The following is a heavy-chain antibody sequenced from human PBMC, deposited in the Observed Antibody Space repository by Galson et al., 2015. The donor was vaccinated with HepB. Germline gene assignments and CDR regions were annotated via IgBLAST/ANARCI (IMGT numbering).Heavy chain of an antibody. CDR3: ARVVVLSGTRLGEEDLDA. CDR2: ISYDGRNI. D-gene: IGHD1-26*01. V-gene: IGHV3-30*03. J-gene: IGHJ5*02. Sequence: SLRLSCAASGFRFDSYAMHWVRQSPGKGLEWLSLISYDGRNIYYSDSVRGRFTISRDDSKNMLYLQMNSLRPDDTAVYYCARVVVLSGTRLGEEDLDAWGQGVQVTVSS. CDR1: GFRFDSYA.